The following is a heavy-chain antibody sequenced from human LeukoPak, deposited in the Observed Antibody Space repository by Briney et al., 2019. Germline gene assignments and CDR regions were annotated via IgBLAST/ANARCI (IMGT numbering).Heavy chain of an antibody. CDR1: GFSFSGHW. D-gene: IGHD6-6*01. CDR3: ARGPNSNWSGLDF. Sequence: GGSLRLSCTASGFSFSGHWMHWARQLPGKGLVWVSRISPTGSTTSYADSVKGRFTVSRDNAKNTLYLQVNNLRAEDAAVYYCARGPNSNWSGLDFWGQGTLLTVSS. V-gene: IGHV3-74*01. CDR2: ISPTGSTT. J-gene: IGHJ4*02.